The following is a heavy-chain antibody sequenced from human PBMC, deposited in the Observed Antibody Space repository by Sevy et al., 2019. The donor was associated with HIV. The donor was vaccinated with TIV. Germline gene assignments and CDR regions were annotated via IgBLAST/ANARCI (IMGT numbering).Heavy chain of an antibody. J-gene: IGHJ4*02. D-gene: IGHD2-21*01. Sequence: SETLSLTCTVSGGSISSGSYYWSWIRQPAGKGLEWIGRISTSGSTNYNPSLKSRVTISVDTSKNQFSLKLSSVTAADTAVYYCARQGGGKMAIIWDFDDWGQGTLVTVSS. CDR3: ARQGGGKMAIIWDFDD. CDR2: ISTSGST. V-gene: IGHV4-61*02. CDR1: GGSISSGSYY.